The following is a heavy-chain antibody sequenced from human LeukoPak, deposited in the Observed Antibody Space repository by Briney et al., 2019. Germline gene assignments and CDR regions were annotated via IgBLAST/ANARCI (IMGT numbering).Heavy chain of an antibody. CDR2: IFDGKTI. Sequence: SDTLSLTCAVYGESLNYYYWSWIRQSPGEGLEWIGDIFDGKTINYNPSLKSRVTISAATSSQQFSLNLKSVTAADTAVYFCASGAWAARLNSWAQGALVIASS. D-gene: IGHD4-23*01. CDR3: ASGAWAARLNS. V-gene: IGHV4-34*12. J-gene: IGHJ4*02. CDR1: GESLNYYY.